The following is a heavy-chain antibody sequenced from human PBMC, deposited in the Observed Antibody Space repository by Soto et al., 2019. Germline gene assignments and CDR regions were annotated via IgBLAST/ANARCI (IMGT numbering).Heavy chain of an antibody. Sequence: GGSLRLSCTASGFTFSNYAMTWVRQAPGKGLDWVSVIGYSGGDPRYAESVKGRFTISRDNSKNTLFLQMDSLRAEDTAMYSCEKYYDNSGYVPISAFDIWGQGTMVTVSS. D-gene: IGHD3-22*01. CDR1: GFTFSNYA. CDR3: EKYYDNSGYVPISAFDI. J-gene: IGHJ3*02. CDR2: IGYSGGDP. V-gene: IGHV3-23*01.